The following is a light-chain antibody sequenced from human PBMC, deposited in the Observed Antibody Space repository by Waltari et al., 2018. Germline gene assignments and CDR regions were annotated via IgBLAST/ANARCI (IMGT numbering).Light chain of an antibody. Sequence: QSVVTQPPSASGTPGQRVTISCSGGSSHIADNSLLWYQQFPPTAPRLRIYRNTDRPSGVPDRFSGSKSGTSASLAIGGLRREDEADYYCAVWDDRLSAWVFGGGTKLTVL. V-gene: IGLV1-47*01. CDR1: SSHIADNS. CDR3: AVWDDRLSAWV. J-gene: IGLJ3*02. CDR2: RNT.